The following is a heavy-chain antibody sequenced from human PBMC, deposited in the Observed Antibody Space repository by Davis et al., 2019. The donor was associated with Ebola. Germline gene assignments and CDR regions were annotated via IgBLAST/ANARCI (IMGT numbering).Heavy chain of an antibody. D-gene: IGHD4-17*01. CDR2: IRSKANSYAT. V-gene: IGHV3-73*01. CDR3: TITTVTLDY. CDR1: GFTFSGSA. J-gene: IGHJ4*02. Sequence: GESLKISCAASGFTFSGSAMHWVRQASGKGLEWVGRIRSKANSYATAYAASVKGRFTISRDDSKNTAYLQMNSLKTEETAVYYCTITTVTLDYWGQGTLVTVSS.